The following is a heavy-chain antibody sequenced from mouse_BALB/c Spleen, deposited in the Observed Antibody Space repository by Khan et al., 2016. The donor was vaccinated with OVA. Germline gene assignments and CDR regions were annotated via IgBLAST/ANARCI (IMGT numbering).Heavy chain of an antibody. Sequence: DLVKTGASVKLSCKASGYTFTSYWNNWINQRPGQGREWIGRIAPGSGSTSYNEMFTDKKTQNVVTSSRTAYIQLISLSSEDSAVYFYARSNYYGRGLYAMDYWGQGTSVAVSS. CDR2: IAPGSGST. D-gene: IGHD1-1*01. CDR1: GYTFTSYW. J-gene: IGHJ4*01. V-gene: IGHV1S41*01. CDR3: ARSNYYGRGLYAMDY.